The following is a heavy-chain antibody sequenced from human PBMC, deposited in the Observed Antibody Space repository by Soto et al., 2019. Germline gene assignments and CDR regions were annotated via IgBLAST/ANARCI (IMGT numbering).Heavy chain of an antibody. CDR3: ARAGKRGYYDSRLSAFDI. Sequence: SETLSLTCAVSGGSINSGGYSWSWIRQPPGKGLEWIGYIYHSGSTYYNPSLKSRVTISVDTSKNQFSLKLSSVTAADTAVYYCARAGKRGYYDSRLSAFDILGQGTMLTVSS. D-gene: IGHD3-22*01. CDR1: GGSINSGGYS. V-gene: IGHV4-30-2*01. CDR2: IYHSGST. J-gene: IGHJ3*02.